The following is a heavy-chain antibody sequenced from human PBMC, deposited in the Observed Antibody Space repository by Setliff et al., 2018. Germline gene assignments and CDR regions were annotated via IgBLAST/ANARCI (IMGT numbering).Heavy chain of an antibody. J-gene: IGHJ6*03. CDR2: LNPKNNDT. CDR3: ARDPLPKHYDVVTGYYSAPNYYYMDV. Sequence: ASVKVSCKASGYTFKTYGFTWVRQAPGEGLEWMGWLNPKNNDTSYAQKFLGRVTMTRDTSISAAYMELITLRSDDTALYYCARDPLPKHYDVVTGYYSAPNYYYMDVWGKGTTVTVSS. CDR1: GYTFKTYG. D-gene: IGHD3-9*01. V-gene: IGHV1-2*02.